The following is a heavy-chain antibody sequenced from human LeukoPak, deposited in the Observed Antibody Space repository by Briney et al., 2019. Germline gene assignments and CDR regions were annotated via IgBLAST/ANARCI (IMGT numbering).Heavy chain of an antibody. V-gene: IGHV3-69-1*01. D-gene: IGHD2/OR15-2a*01. CDR2: ISSGSTK. J-gene: IGHJ4*02. Sequence: GGSLRLSCAASGFTFSDYYMNWVRQAPGKGLEWVSYISSGSTKYYADSVKGRFTISRDNARNSLYLQMNSLRAEDTAVYFCARGGLSIMGYWGQGTLVTVSS. CDR3: ARGGLSIMGY. CDR1: GFTFSDYY.